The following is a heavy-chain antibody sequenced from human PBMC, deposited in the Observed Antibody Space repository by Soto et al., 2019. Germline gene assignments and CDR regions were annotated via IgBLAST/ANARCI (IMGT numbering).Heavy chain of an antibody. CDR3: ARNAVGTSHFDY. Sequence: ASVKVSCKASGYTFTSYYMHWVRQAPGQRLEWMGWINAGNGNTKYSQKFQGRVTITRDTSASTAYMELSSLRSEDTAVYYCARNAVGTSHFDYWGQGTLVTVSS. CDR1: GYTFTSYY. J-gene: IGHJ4*02. V-gene: IGHV1-3*01. D-gene: IGHD1-1*01. CDR2: INAGNGNT.